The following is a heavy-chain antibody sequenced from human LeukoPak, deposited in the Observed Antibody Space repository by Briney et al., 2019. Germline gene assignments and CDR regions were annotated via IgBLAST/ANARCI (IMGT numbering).Heavy chain of an antibody. V-gene: IGHV1-69*05. J-gene: IGHJ5*02. CDR2: IIPIFGTA. CDR1: GGTFSSYA. D-gene: IGHD2-15*01. Sequence: SVKVSCKASGGTFSSYAISWVRQAPGQRLEWMGRIIPIFGTANYAQKFQGRVTITTDESTSTAYMELSSLRSEDTAVYYCAVVAATHRWFDPWGQGTLVTVSS. CDR3: AVVAATHRWFDP.